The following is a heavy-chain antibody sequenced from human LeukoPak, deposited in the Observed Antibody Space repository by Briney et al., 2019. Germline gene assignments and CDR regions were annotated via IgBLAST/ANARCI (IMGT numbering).Heavy chain of an antibody. Sequence: GGSLRLFCAASGFTFDDYAMHWVRQAPGKGLEWVSGISWNSGSIGYADSVKGRFTISRDNAKNSLYLQMNSLRAEDTALYYCAKGYSYGYVDAFDIWGQGTMVTVSS. V-gene: IGHV3-9*01. CDR1: GFTFDDYA. CDR3: AKGYSYGYVDAFDI. J-gene: IGHJ3*02. CDR2: ISWNSGSI. D-gene: IGHD5-18*01.